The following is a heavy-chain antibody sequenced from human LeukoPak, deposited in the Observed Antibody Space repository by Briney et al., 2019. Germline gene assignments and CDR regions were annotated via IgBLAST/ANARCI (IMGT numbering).Heavy chain of an antibody. CDR1: GGSISSSSYY. Sequence: PSETLSLTYTVSGGSISSSSYYWGWIRQPPGKGLEWIGSIYYSGSTYYNPSLKSRVTISVDTSKNQFSLKLSSVTAADTAVYYCARLIYYYDSSGREYFQHWGQGTLVTVSS. V-gene: IGHV4-39*01. D-gene: IGHD3-22*01. CDR3: ARLIYYYDSSGREYFQH. CDR2: IYYSGST. J-gene: IGHJ1*01.